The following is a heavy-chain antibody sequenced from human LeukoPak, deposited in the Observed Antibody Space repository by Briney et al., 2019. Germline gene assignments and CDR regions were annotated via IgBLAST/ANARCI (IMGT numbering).Heavy chain of an antibody. CDR1: GGTFSSYA. CDR3: ASYTAMANYYFDY. J-gene: IGHJ4*02. V-gene: IGHV1-69*04. Sequence: SVKVSCKASGGTFSSYAISWVRQAPGQGLEWMGRIIPILGIADYAQKFQGRVTITADKSTSTAYMELSSLRSEDTAVYYCASYTAMANYYFDYWGQGTLVTVSS. D-gene: IGHD5-18*01. CDR2: IIPILGIA.